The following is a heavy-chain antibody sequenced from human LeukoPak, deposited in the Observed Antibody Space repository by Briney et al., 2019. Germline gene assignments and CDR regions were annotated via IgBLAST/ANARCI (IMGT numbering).Heavy chain of an antibody. CDR3: ASLKRAGYSSGWHPEHPDY. V-gene: IGHV3-21*01. CDR2: ISSSSSYI. CDR1: GFTFSSYS. Sequence: PGGSLRLSCAASGFTFSSYSMNWVRQAPGKGLEWVSSISSSSSYIYYADSVKGRFTISRDNAKNSLYLQMNSLRAEDTAVYYCASLKRAGYSSGWHPEHPDYWGQGTLVTVSS. D-gene: IGHD6-19*01. J-gene: IGHJ4*02.